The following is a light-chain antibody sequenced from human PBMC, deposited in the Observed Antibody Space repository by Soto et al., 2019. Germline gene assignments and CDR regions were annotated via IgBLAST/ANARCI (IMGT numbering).Light chain of an antibody. CDR3: QSYDSGLSGYV. Sequence: QSVLTQPPSVSGAPGQRVTISCTGSSSNIGAGYDVHWYQQLPGTAPKLLIYGNSNRPSGVPDRFSGSKSGTSVSLAITGLQAEDEADYYCQSYDSGLSGYVFGTGTKVTVL. CDR2: GNS. V-gene: IGLV1-40*01. J-gene: IGLJ1*01. CDR1: SSNIGAGYD.